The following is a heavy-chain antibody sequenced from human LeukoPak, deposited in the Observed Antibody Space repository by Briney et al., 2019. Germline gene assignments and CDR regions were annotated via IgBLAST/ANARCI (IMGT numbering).Heavy chain of an antibody. CDR1: GFTFSSYE. V-gene: IGHV3-15*01. Sequence: AGGSLRLSCAASGFTFSSYEMNWVRQAPGKGLEWVGHIKSKGNGGTIDYAAPVNGRFTISGDDSKNTVYLQMNSLEIEDTAVYFCTTDPGRGVRGYWGQGTLVTVSS. CDR2: IKSKGNGGTI. D-gene: IGHD3-10*01. CDR3: TTDPGRGVRGY. J-gene: IGHJ4*02.